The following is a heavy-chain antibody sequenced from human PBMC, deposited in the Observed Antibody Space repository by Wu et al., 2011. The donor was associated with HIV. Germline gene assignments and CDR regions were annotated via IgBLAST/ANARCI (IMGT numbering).Heavy chain of an antibody. D-gene: IGHD6-6*01. CDR2: INTYNDNA. J-gene: IGHJ6*03. V-gene: IGHV1-18*01. CDR1: GRALPTSR. Sequence: QVQLVQSGGEVKKPGASVKVSCKPSGRALPTSRVTWVRQAPGQGLEWLGWINTYNDNAHSAQNFQGRVTMTTESSTNTVYMELRSLRSDDTAIYYCARDGSSAQLDLYYNHMDVWGKGTTVTVSS. CDR3: ARDGSSAQLDLYYNHMDV.